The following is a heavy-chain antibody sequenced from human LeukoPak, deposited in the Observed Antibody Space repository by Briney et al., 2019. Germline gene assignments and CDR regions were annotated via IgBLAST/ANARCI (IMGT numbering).Heavy chain of an antibody. J-gene: IGHJ6*02. CDR3: ARDPVGYDSRAYYYYGMDV. CDR2: IIPIFGTA. V-gene: IGHV1-69*13. Sequence: SVKVSCKASGGTFSSYAISWVRQAPGQGLEWMGGIIPIFGTANYAQKFQGRVTITADESTSTAYMELSSLRSEDTAVYYCARDPVGYDSRAYYYYGMDVWGQGTTVTVS. D-gene: IGHD3-22*01. CDR1: GGTFSSYA.